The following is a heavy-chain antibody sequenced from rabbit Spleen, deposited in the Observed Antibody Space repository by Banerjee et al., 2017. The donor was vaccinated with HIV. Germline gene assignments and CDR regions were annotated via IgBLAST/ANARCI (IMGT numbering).Heavy chain of an antibody. J-gene: IGHJ4*01. CDR2: IEPIFGNT. CDR1: GFDFSNYG. V-gene: IGHV1S47*01. D-gene: IGHD2-1*01. CDR3: ARDFRYDDYGYYPFNL. Sequence: QEQLVESGGGLVQPGGSLKLSCKASGFDFSNYGVSWVRQAPGKGLEWIGYIEPIFGNTYYANWVNGRFTISSHNAQNTLYLQLSSLTAADTATYFCARDFRYDDYGYYPFNLWVPGTLVTVS.